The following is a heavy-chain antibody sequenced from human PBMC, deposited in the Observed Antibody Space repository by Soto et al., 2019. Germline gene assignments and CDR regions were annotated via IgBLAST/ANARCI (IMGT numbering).Heavy chain of an antibody. CDR1: GFTFSSYG. CDR2: ISGSGGNT. Sequence: PGGSLRLSCAASGFTFSSYGMHWVRQAPGKGLEWVSGISGSGGNTYYADSVKGRFTISRDNSKNTLYLQMNSLRAEDTAVYYCAEGAVQHDARGPYCSGGPWGQGTLVTVSS. CDR3: AEGAVQHDARGPYCSGGP. J-gene: IGHJ4*02. D-gene: IGHD2-15*01. V-gene: IGHV3-23*01.